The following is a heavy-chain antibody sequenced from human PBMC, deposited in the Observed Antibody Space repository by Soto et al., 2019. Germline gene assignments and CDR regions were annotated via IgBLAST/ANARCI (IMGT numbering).Heavy chain of an antibody. D-gene: IGHD3-22*01. J-gene: IGHJ4*02. CDR3: ARDAGSGYLDDY. Sequence: SETLSLTCTVSGGSISSGDYYWSWIRQPPGKGLDWIGYIYYSGSTYYNPSLKSQVTISVDTSKNHFSLKLSSVTAADTAVYYCARDAGSGYLDDYWGQGTLVTVSS. CDR1: GGSISSGDYY. V-gene: IGHV4-30-4*01. CDR2: IYYSGST.